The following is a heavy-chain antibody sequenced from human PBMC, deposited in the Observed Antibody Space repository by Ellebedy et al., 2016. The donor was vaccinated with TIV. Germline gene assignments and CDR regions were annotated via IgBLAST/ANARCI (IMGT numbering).Heavy chain of an antibody. V-gene: IGHV3-21*01. CDR2: ISSSSSYI. CDR3: ARSDSGYSDY. J-gene: IGHJ4*02. Sequence: GESLKISCAASGFTFSSYSMNWVRQAPGKGLEWVSSISSSSSYIYYADSVKGRFTISRDNAKNSLYLQMNSLRAEDTAVYYCARSDSGYSDYWGQGTLVTVSS. CDR1: GFTFSSYS. D-gene: IGHD1-26*01.